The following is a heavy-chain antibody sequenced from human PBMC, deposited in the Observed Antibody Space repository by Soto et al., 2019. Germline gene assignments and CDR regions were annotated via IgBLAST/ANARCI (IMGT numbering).Heavy chain of an antibody. CDR2: IYHSGST. V-gene: IGHV4-30-2*01. J-gene: IGHJ4*02. Sequence: QLQLQESGSGLVKPSQTLSLTCAVSGGSISSGGYSWSWIRQPPGKGLEWIWYIYHSGSTYYNPSLKSRVTISVDRSKNQFSLKLSSVTASDTAVYYCAIVGRTAAAVVSYFDYWGQGTLVTVSS. CDR1: GGSISSGGYS. D-gene: IGHD6-13*01. CDR3: AIVGRTAAAVVSYFDY.